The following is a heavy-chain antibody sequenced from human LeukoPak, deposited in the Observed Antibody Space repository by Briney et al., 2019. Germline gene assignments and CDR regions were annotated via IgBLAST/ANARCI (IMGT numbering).Heavy chain of an antibody. Sequence: SETLSLTCTVSGGSISSGSYYWSWIRQPPGKGLEWIGYLYYSGSTNYNPSPKSRVTISVDTSKNQLSLKLSSVTAADTAMYYCARHKVGVSLSGFDSWGQGTLVTVSS. CDR3: ARHKVGVSLSGFDS. CDR2: LYYSGST. V-gene: IGHV4-61*01. CDR1: GGSISSGSYY. J-gene: IGHJ4*02. D-gene: IGHD5-12*01.